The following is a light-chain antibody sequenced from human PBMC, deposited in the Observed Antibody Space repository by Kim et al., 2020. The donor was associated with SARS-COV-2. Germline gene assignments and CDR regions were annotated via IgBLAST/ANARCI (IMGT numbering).Light chain of an antibody. CDR3: SSFAVEDNVL. CDR2: NVN. V-gene: IGLV2-8*01. J-gene: IGLJ3*02. CDR1: SSDIGSYNS. Sequence: GQSVTMSCTGNSSDIGSYNSVSWYQQHPGKAPKLLIFNVNERPSGVPSRFYGFRSGYTASLIVSGLQVDDEAYYYCSSFAVEDNVLFGEGTQLTVL.